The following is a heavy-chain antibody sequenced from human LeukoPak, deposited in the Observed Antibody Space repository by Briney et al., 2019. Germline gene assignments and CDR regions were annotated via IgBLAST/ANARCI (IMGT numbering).Heavy chain of an antibody. J-gene: IGHJ5*01. CDR2: VNPNSGDT. V-gene: IGHV1-2*02. CDR1: GYTFTGYY. CDR3: ARASGSYWWFDS. Sequence: ASVKVSCKASGYTFTGYYLHWVRQAPGRGLEWMGCVNPNSGDTNYAQKFQGSVTMTRDTSISTVYMELSRLRSDDTAVYYCARASGSYWWFDSWGQGTLVTVSS. D-gene: IGHD1-26*01.